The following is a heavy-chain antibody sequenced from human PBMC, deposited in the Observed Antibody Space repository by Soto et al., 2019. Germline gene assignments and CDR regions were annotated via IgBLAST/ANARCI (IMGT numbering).Heavy chain of an antibody. Sequence: GRSLRLSCAVSGGIFSSYGMHWVRQAPGKGLEWVAVTSYDGRNNNYADSVRGRFTISRDNSKSTLYLQMNSLRPEDTAVYYCAKDIFFHDSPGLYVFDYSGKATPVTLS. V-gene: IGHV3-30*18. CDR1: GGIFSSYG. CDR2: TSYDGRNN. CDR3: AKDIFFHDSPGLYVFDY. J-gene: IGHJ4*02. D-gene: IGHD3-16*01.